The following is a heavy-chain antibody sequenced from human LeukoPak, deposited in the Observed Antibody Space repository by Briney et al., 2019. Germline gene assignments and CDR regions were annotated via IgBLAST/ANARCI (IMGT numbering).Heavy chain of an antibody. CDR1: GYSFTSYW. D-gene: IGHD2-2*03. J-gene: IGHJ4*02. CDR2: IYPGDSDT. Sequence: GESLKISCKGSGYSFTSYWIGWLRQMPGKGLEWMGIIYPGDSDTRYTPSFQGQVTFSADKSIITAYLQWSRLKASDTAMYYCARQTTQMDIVVVPAAWDYWGQGTLVTVSS. V-gene: IGHV5-51*01. CDR3: ARQTTQMDIVVVPAAWDY.